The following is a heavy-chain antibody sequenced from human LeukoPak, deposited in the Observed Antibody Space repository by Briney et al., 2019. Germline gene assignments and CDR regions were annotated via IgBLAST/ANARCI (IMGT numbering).Heavy chain of an antibody. CDR3: ARDIRPRVESFDY. CDR2: INPNTGGT. V-gene: IGHV1-2*02. D-gene: IGHD3-3*01. CDR1: GYTFTDYH. J-gene: IGHJ4*02. Sequence: ASVKVSCKASGYTFTDYHIHWVRQAPGQGLEWMGWINPNTGGTNYAQKFQGGVAMTRDTSITTAYMDLSRLRSDDTAVYYCARDIRPRVESFDYWGQGTLVSVSS.